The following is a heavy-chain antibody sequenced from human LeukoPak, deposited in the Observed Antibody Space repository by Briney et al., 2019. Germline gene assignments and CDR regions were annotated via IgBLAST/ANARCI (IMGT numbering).Heavy chain of an antibody. CDR2: ISGSGGST. V-gene: IGHV3-23*01. Sequence: GGSLRLSCAASGFTFSSYAMSWVRQAPGKALEWVSAISGSGGSTYYADSVKGRFTISRDNSKNTLYLQMNSLRAEDTAVYYCAKGWSWYGDNWFDPWGQGTLVTVSS. D-gene: IGHD6-13*01. J-gene: IGHJ5*02. CDR3: AKGWSWYGDNWFDP. CDR1: GFTFSSYA.